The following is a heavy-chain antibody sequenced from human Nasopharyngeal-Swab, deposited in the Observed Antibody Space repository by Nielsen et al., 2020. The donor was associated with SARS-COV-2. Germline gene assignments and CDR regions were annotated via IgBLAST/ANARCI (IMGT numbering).Heavy chain of an antibody. CDR3: ARGELLDY. V-gene: IGHV4-34*01. Sequence: SPTLSLTCAVYGGSFSGYYRSWIRQPPGKGLEWIGEINHSGSTNYNPSLKSRVTISVDTSKNQFSLKLSSVTAADTAVYYCARGELLDYWGQGTLVTVSS. D-gene: IGHD1-7*01. J-gene: IGHJ4*02. CDR1: GGSFSGYY. CDR2: INHSGST.